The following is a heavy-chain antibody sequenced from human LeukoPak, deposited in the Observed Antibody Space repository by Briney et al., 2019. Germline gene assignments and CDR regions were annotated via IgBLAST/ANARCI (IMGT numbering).Heavy chain of an antibody. Sequence: PGGSLRLSCAASGFTVSSNYMTWVRQAPGKGLEWVSLMYGAGSTHYADSVKGRFTISRDNSKNTLYLQMSSLRAEDTAVYYCASLDYWGQGTLVTVSS. CDR2: MYGAGST. J-gene: IGHJ4*02. V-gene: IGHV3-66*01. CDR1: GFTVSSNY. CDR3: ASLDY.